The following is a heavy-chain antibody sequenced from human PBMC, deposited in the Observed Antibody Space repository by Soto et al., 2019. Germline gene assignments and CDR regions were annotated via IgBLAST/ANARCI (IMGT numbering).Heavy chain of an antibody. CDR1: GGSISSGGYY. CDR3: ARGLGGVTGWWFDY. CDR2: IYYSGST. V-gene: IGHV4-31*03. Sequence: QVQLQESGPGLVKPSQTLSLTCTVSGGSISSGGYYWSWIRQHPGKGLEWIGYIYYSGSTYYNPSLKSRVTISVDTSKNQFSLKLSSVTAADTAVYYCARGLGGVTGWWFDYWGQGTLVTVSS. D-gene: IGHD2-21*02. J-gene: IGHJ4*02.